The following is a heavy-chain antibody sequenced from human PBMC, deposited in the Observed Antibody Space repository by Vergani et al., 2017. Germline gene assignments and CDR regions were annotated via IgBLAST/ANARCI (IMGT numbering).Heavy chain of an antibody. D-gene: IGHD4-17*01. J-gene: IGHJ3*02. V-gene: IGHV3-23*04. CDR3: AKDRDYGDSYHDAFDI. Sequence: VQLVESGGGVVQPGRSLRLSCTPSSFKLGDYAMSWVRQAPGKGLEWVSAISGSGGSTYYADSVKGRFTISRDNSKNTLYLQMNRLRAEDTAVYYCAKDRDYGDSYHDAFDIWGHGTMVTVSS. CDR2: ISGSGGST. CDR1: SFKLGDYA.